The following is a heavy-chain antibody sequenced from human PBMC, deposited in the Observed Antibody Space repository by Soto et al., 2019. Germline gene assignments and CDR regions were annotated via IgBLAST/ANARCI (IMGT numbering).Heavy chain of an antibody. CDR2: IKGDASTT. J-gene: IGHJ5*02. CDR1: GFTFSTYW. V-gene: IGHV3-74*01. CDR3: ARGGLKSYWFDP. Sequence: EVQLVESGGGLVQPGGSLRLSCAASGFTFSTYWMHWVRQAPEKGLVWVSRIKGDASTTSYADSVQGRFTISRDNAKKTLYLQMNSLRADEDTAVSYRARGGLKSYWFDPWGQGALVTVSS. D-gene: IGHD3-10*01.